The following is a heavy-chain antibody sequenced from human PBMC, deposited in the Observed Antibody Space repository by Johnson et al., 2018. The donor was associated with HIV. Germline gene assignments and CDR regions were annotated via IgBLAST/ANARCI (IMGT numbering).Heavy chain of an antibody. CDR3: ARAPGGSPRAAFDI. J-gene: IGHJ3*02. D-gene: IGHD2-15*01. CDR2: ISYDAKNK. Sequence: QVQLVESGGGVVQPGGSLRLSCAASGFTFSDYAVHWVRQAPGKGLEWVAVISYDAKNKYYADSVKGRFTISRDNSKNTLYLQMNSLRAEETAVYYCARAPGGSPRAAFDIWGQGTMVTVSS. V-gene: IGHV3-30*04. CDR1: GFTFSDYA.